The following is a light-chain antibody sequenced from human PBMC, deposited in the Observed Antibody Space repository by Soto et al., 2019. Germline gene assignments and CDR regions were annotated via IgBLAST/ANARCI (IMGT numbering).Light chain of an antibody. V-gene: IGLV2-14*01. CDR2: DVS. J-gene: IGLJ2*01. CDR3: SSYTSSSTVV. Sequence: QSALTQPASVSGSPGQSITISCTGTSSDVGGYNYVSWYQQHPGKAPKLMIYDVSHRPSVVSNRFSGSKSGNTASLTISGLQAEDEDDYYCSSYTSSSTVVFGGGTQMTVL. CDR1: SSDVGGYNY.